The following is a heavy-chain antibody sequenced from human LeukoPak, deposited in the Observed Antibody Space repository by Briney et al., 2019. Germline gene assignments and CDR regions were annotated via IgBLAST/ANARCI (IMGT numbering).Heavy chain of an antibody. CDR2: IYYSGST. D-gene: IGHD1-26*01. CDR3: ARVSAATIVGATEDY. V-gene: IGHV4-39*07. CDR1: GGSISSSSYY. Sequence: SETLSLTCTVSGGSISSSSYYWGWIRQPPGKGLEWIGSIYYSGSTYYNPSLKSRVTISVDTSRNQFSLKLSSVTAADTAVYYCARVSAATIVGATEDYWGQGTLVTVSS. J-gene: IGHJ4*02.